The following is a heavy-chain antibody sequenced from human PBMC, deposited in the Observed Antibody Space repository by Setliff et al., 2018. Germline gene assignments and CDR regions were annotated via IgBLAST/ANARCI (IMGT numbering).Heavy chain of an antibody. Sequence: PGGSLRLSCTASGFIFNSYGMHWVRQAPGKGLDWVASVRFDGSYKVYADSVKGRFTISRDNSENTLFLQMTSLRPEDTGIYYCAKVKKPLIRGSGFDYWGRGTLVTVSS. CDR3: AKVKKPLIRGSGFDY. CDR1: GFIFNSYG. CDR2: VRFDGSYK. J-gene: IGHJ4*02. V-gene: IGHV3-30*02. D-gene: IGHD2-8*01.